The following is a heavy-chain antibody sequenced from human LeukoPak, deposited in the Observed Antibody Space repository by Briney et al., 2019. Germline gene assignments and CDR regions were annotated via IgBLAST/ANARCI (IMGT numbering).Heavy chain of an antibody. CDR1: GGSISSGGYY. J-gene: IGHJ4*02. CDR2: IYYSGST. Sequence: PSETLSLTCTVSGGSISSGGYYWSWIRQHPGKGLEWSGYIYYSGSTYYNPSLKSRATISVDTSKNQFSLKLSSVTAADTAVYYCARVDYGDYGGREYYFDYWGQGTLVTVSS. V-gene: IGHV4-31*03. D-gene: IGHD4-17*01. CDR3: ARVDYGDYGGREYYFDY.